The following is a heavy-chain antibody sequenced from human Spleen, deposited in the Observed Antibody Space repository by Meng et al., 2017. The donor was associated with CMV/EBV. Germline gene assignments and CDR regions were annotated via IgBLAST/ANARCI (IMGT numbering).Heavy chain of an antibody. Sequence: SETLSLTCTVSGYSISSGYYWGWIRQPPGKGLEWIGSIYHSGSTYYNPSLKSRVTISIDTSKNQFSLKVISVTAADSAVYYCAGVPWDVVILTLYWGQGTLVTVSS. CDR1: GYSISSGYY. CDR2: IYHSGST. D-gene: IGHD3-22*01. J-gene: IGHJ4*02. V-gene: IGHV4-38-2*02. CDR3: AGVPWDVVILTLY.